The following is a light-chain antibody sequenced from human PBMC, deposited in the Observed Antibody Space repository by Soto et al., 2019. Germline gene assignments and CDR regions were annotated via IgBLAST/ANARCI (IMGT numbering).Light chain of an antibody. J-gene: IGKJ4*01. CDR2: TIS. Sequence: DIQMTQSPSSLSAFVGDRVTITCRASQSISNSLNWYQQKPGKAPRLLISTISSLESGVPSRFTGSGSGTDFTLIISSLQPEDFATYYCQQTHSTPLTFGGGTKVEV. CDR1: QSISNS. CDR3: QQTHSTPLT. V-gene: IGKV1-39*01.